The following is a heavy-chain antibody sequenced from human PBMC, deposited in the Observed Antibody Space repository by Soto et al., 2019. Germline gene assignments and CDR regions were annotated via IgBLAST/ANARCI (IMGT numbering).Heavy chain of an antibody. D-gene: IGHD3-3*01. V-gene: IGHV1-58*01. CDR3: AAFDFWSGYPSPYFDY. Sequence: SVKVSCKASGFTFTSSAVQWVRQARGQRLEWIGWIVVGSGNTNYAQKFQERVTITRDMSTSTAYMELSSLRSEDTAVYYCAAFDFWSGYPSPYFDYWGQGTLVTVSS. CDR2: IVVGSGNT. CDR1: GFTFTSSA. J-gene: IGHJ4*02.